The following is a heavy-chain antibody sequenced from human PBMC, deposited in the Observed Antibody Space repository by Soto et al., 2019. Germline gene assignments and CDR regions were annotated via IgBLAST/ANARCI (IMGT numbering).Heavy chain of an antibody. D-gene: IGHD6-19*01. J-gene: IGHJ5*02. Sequence: GASVKVSCKASGFTFTSSAVQWVRQARGQRLEWIGWIVVGSGNTNYAQKFQERVTITRDMSTSTAYMELSSLRSEDTAVYYCAAVVAGTGWFDPWGQGTLVTVSS. CDR3: AAVVAGTGWFDP. V-gene: IGHV1-58*01. CDR1: GFTFTSSA. CDR2: IVVGSGNT.